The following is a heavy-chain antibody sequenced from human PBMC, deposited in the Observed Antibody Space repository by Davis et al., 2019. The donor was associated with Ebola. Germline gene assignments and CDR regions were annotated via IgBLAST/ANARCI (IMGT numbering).Heavy chain of an antibody. Sequence: PGGSLRLSCAASGFTFSSYAMSWVRQAPGKGLEWVSAISGSGGSTYYADSVKGRFTISRDNSKNTLYLQMNSLRAEDTAIYYCAKDKKYDFWSGYPHDAVNIWGQGTMVTVSS. CDR1: GFTFSSYA. V-gene: IGHV3-23*01. D-gene: IGHD3-3*01. CDR2: ISGSGGST. J-gene: IGHJ3*02. CDR3: AKDKKYDFWSGYPHDAVNI.